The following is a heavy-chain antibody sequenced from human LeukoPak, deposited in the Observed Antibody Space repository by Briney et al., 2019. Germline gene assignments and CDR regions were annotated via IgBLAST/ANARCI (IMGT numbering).Heavy chain of an antibody. V-gene: IGHV3-30-3*01. J-gene: IGHJ4*02. CDR1: GFTFSSYA. Sequence: GGSLRLSCAASGFTFSSYAMHWVRQAPGKGLEWVAVISYDGSNKYYADSVKGRFTISRDNSKNTLYLQMNSLRAEDTAVYYCARWEDSSGYTDYWGQGTLVTVSS. CDR2: ISYDGSNK. CDR3: ARWEDSSGYTDY. D-gene: IGHD3-22*01.